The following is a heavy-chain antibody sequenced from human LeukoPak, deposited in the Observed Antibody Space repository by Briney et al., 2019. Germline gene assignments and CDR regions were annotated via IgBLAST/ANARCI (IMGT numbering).Heavy chain of an antibody. Sequence: GGSLRLSCAASGFTFSSYGMHWVRQAPGKGRERVAVISYDGSNKYYADSVKGRLTISRDNSKNTLYLQMNSLRAEDTAVYYCAKVPYGDYVFAFDYWGQGTLVTVSS. D-gene: IGHD4-17*01. V-gene: IGHV3-30*18. CDR3: AKVPYGDYVFAFDY. CDR2: ISYDGSNK. J-gene: IGHJ4*02. CDR1: GFTFSSYG.